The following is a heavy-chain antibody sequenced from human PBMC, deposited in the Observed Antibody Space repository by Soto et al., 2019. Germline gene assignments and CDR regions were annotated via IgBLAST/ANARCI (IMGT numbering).Heavy chain of an antibody. CDR2: IYYSGST. CDR1: GGSISSYY. Sequence: SETLSLTCTVSGGSISSYYWSWIRQPPGKGLEWIGYIYYSGSTNYNPSLKSRVTISVDTSKNQFSLKLSSVTAADTAVYYCAREGDIAVAGLYYYGMDVWGQGTTVT. J-gene: IGHJ6*02. D-gene: IGHD6-19*01. V-gene: IGHV4-59*12. CDR3: AREGDIAVAGLYYYGMDV.